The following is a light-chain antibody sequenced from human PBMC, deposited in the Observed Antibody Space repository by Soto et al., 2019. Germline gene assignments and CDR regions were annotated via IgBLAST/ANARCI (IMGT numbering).Light chain of an antibody. CDR1: QSLLHIDGYSY. V-gene: IGKV2-28*01. CDR3: MQALQTPFT. J-gene: IGKJ3*01. Sequence: DIVMTQSPLSLPVTPGEPASISCRSSQSLLHIDGYSYLDWYLQKPGQSPQLLIYLGSNRASGGPDRFSGSGSGTDFTLKISRVEAEDVGVYYCMQALQTPFTFGPGTKVDIK. CDR2: LGS.